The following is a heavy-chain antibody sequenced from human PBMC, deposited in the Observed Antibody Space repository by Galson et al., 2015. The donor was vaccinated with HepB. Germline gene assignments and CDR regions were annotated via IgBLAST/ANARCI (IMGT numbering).Heavy chain of an antibody. J-gene: IGHJ4*02. CDR3: RTPITMIVVVRGLKEVDY. CDR2: ISYDGSNK. CDR1: GFTFSSYA. V-gene: IGHV3-30*04. Sequence: SLRLSCAASGFTFSSYAMHWVRQAPGKGLEWVAVISYDGSNKYYADSVKGRFTISRDNSKNTLYLQMNSLRAEDTAVYYCRTPITMIVVVRGLKEVDYWGQGTLVTVSS. D-gene: IGHD3-22*01.